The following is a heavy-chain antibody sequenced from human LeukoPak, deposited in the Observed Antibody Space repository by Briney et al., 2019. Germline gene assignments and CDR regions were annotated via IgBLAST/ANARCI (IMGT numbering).Heavy chain of an antibody. D-gene: IGHD6-19*01. CDR1: GYTFTSYG. J-gene: IGHJ5*02. V-gene: IGHV1-18*01. CDR2: ISAYNGNT. CDR3: ARGEKQWLSNWFDP. Sequence: ASVKVSCKASGYTFTSYGISWVRQAPGQGLEWMGRISAYNGNTNYAQKLQGRVTITTDTSTSTAYMELRSLRSDDTAVYYCARGEKQWLSNWFDPWGQGTLVTVSS.